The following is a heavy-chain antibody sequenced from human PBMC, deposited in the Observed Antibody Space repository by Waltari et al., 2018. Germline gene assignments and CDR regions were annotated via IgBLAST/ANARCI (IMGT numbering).Heavy chain of an antibody. CDR3: ARGRDPGVVGGLSF. CDR2: IYSGGST. V-gene: IGHV3-23*03. CDR1: GFTLSASG. Sequence: EVQLLESGGNMIQPGGSLRLSCAASGFTLSASGMHWVRRAPGKGLEWVSVIYSGGSTKYADSVQGRFIISRENSRNMVYLQMSSLTTEDTAVYYCARGRDPGVVGGLSFWGLGTLVTVSS. D-gene: IGHD1-26*01. J-gene: IGHJ4*02.